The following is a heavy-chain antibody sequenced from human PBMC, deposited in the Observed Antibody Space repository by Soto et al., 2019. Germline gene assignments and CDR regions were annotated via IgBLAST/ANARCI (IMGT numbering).Heavy chain of an antibody. CDR3: ARDIGLCTVPTNWFDP. Sequence: SETLSLTCTVSGGTISRGDYYWSWFPQPPGKGLEWIGYIYYIRSTYYNPSLYSRVTISVETSKNQFCLKLSSVTAADTAVYYCARDIGLCTVPTNWFDPWSQGTLVTVSS. CDR2: IYYIRST. D-gene: IGHD4-4*01. CDR1: GGTISRGDYY. J-gene: IGHJ5*02. V-gene: IGHV4-30-4*01.